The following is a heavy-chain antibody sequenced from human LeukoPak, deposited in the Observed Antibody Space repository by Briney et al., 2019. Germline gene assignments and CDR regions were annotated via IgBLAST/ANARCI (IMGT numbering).Heavy chain of an antibody. CDR1: GYSFTSYW. CDR2: IYPGDSDT. V-gene: IGHV5-51*01. Sequence: GESLKISCKGSGYSFTSYWIGWVRQMPGKGLEWMGIIYPGDSDTRYSSSFQGQVTISADKSISTAYLQWSSLKASDTAMYYCARHIRTYYYYYGIDVWGQGTTVTVSS. J-gene: IGHJ6*02. D-gene: IGHD1-14*01. CDR3: ARHIRTYYYYYGIDV.